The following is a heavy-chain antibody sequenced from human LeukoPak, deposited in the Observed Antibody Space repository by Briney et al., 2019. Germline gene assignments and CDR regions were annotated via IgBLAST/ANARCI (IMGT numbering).Heavy chain of an antibody. D-gene: IGHD6-13*01. CDR3: ASLIAAAEGDY. CDR2: ISSSSSYI. J-gene: IGHJ4*02. V-gene: IGHV3-11*06. CDR1: GGSISSGDYY. Sequence: LSLTCTVSGGSISSGDYYWSWIRQAPGKGLEWVSCISSSSSYIYYGDSVKGRFTISRDNAKNSLYLQMNSLRAEDTAVYYCASLIAAAEGDYWGQGTLVTVSS.